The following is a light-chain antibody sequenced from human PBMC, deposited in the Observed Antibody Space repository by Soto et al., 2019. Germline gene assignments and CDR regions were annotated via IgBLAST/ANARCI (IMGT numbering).Light chain of an antibody. J-gene: IGKJ1*01. V-gene: IGKV1-39*01. CDR1: QPINIY. Sequence: DIQMTQSPSSLSASVGDRVTITCRTSQPINIYLNWYQHKPGKAPKLLIYAASSLQSGVPSRFSGSGSGADFTLTISSLQPEDFATCYCQQSYSTPPTFGQGTKVDIK. CDR2: AAS. CDR3: QQSYSTPPT.